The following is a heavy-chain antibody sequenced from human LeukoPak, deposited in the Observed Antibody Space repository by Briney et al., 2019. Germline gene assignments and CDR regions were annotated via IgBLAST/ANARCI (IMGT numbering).Heavy chain of an antibody. CDR2: IRYDGSDK. D-gene: IGHD2-8*01. V-gene: IGHV3-30*02. CDR1: GFTFSGYG. Sequence: PGGSLRLSCAASGFTFSGYGMHWVRQAPGKGLEWVTFIRYDGSDKYYADSVKGRFTISRDNSKNTLYLQMNSLIAEDTAVYYCAKDVEGYCTKGVCYTGQIPPDFDPWGQGTLVTVSS. CDR3: AKDVEGYCTKGVCYTGQIPPDFDP. J-gene: IGHJ5*02.